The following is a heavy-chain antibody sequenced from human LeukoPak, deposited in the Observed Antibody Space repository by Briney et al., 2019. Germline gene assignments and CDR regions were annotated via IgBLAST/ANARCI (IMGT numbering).Heavy chain of an antibody. CDR2: ISSSSSTI. CDR3: ASAYRTLDY. D-gene: IGHD3-16*01. CDR1: GFPFSSYW. Sequence: TGGSLRLSCVASGFPFSSYWMTWVRQAPGKGLEWVSYISSSSSTIYYADSVKGRFTISRDNAKNSLYLQMNSLRAEDTAVYYCASAYRTLDYWGQGTLVTVSS. V-gene: IGHV3-48*01. J-gene: IGHJ4*02.